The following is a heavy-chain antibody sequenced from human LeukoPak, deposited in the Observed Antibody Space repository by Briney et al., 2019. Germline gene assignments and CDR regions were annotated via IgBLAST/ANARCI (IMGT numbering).Heavy chain of an antibody. CDR1: GFTFSSYS. V-gene: IGHV3-21*01. D-gene: IGHD3-10*01. CDR2: ISSSSSYI. Sequence: GGSLRLSCAASGFTFSSYSMNWVRQAPGKGLEWVSSISSSSSYIYYADSVKGRFTISRDNAKNSLYLQMNSLRAEDTAVYYCARDLEGYYGSGIAYYGMDVWGQGTTVTVSS. CDR3: ARDLEGYYGSGIAYYGMDV. J-gene: IGHJ6*02.